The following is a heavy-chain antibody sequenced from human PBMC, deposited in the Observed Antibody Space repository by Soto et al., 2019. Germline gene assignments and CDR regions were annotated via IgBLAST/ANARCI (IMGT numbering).Heavy chain of an antibody. CDR3: TTVYCSSTSCSKYYYYYGTDV. D-gene: IGHD2-2*01. CDR2: IKSKTDGGTT. CDR1: GFTFSNAW. Sequence: GGSLRLSWAASGFTFSNAWMSWVRQAPGKGLEWVGHIKSKTDGGTTDYAAPVKGRFTISRDDSKNTLYLQMNRLKTEDTAVYYCTTVYCSSTSCSKYYYYYGTDVWGQGTTVTVSS. J-gene: IGHJ6*02. V-gene: IGHV3-15*01.